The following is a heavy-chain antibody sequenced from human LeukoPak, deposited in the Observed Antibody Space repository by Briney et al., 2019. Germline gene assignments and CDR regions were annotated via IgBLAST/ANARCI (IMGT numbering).Heavy chain of an antibody. CDR1: GGSIRSYY. V-gene: IGHV4-59*01. CDR3: ASSSWDY. D-gene: IGHD6-13*01. CDR2: IYYSGST. J-gene: IGHJ4*02. Sequence: PSETLSLTCTVSGGSIRSYYWSWIRHPPGKGLEWIGYIYYSGSTNYNPSLKSRVTISVDTSKNQFSLKLSSVTAADTVVYYCASSSWDYWGQGTLVTVSS.